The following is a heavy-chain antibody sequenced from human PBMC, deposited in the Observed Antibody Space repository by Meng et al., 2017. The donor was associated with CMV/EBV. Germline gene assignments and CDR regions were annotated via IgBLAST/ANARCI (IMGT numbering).Heavy chain of an antibody. CDR1: GGAFSGYY. CDR3: ARGGVEMATIGYYFDY. D-gene: IGHD5-24*01. J-gene: IGHJ4*02. CDR2: INHSGST. Sequence: QVQIQQWGSGLLKPSETLSLTCAVYGGAFSGYYWSWIRQPPGKGLEWIGEINHSGSTNYNPSLKSRVTISVDTSKNQFSLKLSSVTAADTAVYYCARGGVEMATIGYYFDYWGQGTLVTVSS. V-gene: IGHV4-34*01.